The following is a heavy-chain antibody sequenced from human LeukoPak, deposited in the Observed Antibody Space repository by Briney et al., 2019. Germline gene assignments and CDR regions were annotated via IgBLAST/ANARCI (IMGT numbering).Heavy chain of an antibody. V-gene: IGHV1-2*02. D-gene: IGHD3-9*01. CDR1: GYTFTVYY. CDR3: ARVYDILTDYSDWFDP. Sequence: ASVTVSCTASGYTFTVYYMHWVRQTPGQGLEWMGWINPNSGGTNYAQKFQGRVTMTRDTSISTAYMELSRLRSDDTAVYYCARVYDILTDYSDWFDPWGQGTLVTVSS. J-gene: IGHJ5*02. CDR2: INPNSGGT.